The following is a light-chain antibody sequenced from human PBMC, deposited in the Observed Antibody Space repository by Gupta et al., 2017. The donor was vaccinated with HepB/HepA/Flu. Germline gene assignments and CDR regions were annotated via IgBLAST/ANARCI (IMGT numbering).Light chain of an antibody. Sequence: DIQMTQSPSFVSASVGDRVTITCRASQDIRSWLAWYQQKPGSDPKLLIYVASTMQSGVPSRFSVSGSGTDFTLTISSLQPEDFATYYCQQTNSLPLTFGGGTKVEIK. CDR3: QQTNSLPLT. CDR2: VAS. V-gene: IGKV1-12*01. CDR1: QDIRSW. J-gene: IGKJ4*01.